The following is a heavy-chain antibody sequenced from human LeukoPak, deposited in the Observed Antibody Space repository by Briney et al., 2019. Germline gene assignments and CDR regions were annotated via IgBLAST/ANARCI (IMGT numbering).Heavy chain of an antibody. Sequence: GGSLRLSCAASGFTFSSSTMGWVRQAPGKGLEWVSVIYSGGSTYYADSVKGRFTISRDNSKNTLYLQMNSLRAEDTAVYYCARVGLWFGELSSMDVWGQGTTVTVSS. D-gene: IGHD3-10*01. J-gene: IGHJ6*02. CDR1: GFTFSSST. CDR3: ARVGLWFGELSSMDV. CDR2: IYSGGST. V-gene: IGHV3-66*01.